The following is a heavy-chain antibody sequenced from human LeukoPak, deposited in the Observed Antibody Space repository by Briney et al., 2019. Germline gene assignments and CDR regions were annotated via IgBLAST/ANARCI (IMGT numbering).Heavy chain of an antibody. CDR3: ARRGLFSSGYYFPFDY. CDR2: INHSGST. V-gene: IGHV4-34*01. J-gene: IGHJ4*02. CDR1: GGSISSYY. D-gene: IGHD3-22*01. Sequence: SETLSLTCSVSGGSISSYYWSWIRQPPGKGLEWIGEINHSGSTNYNPSLKSRVTISVDTSKNQFSLKLSSVTAADTAVYYCARRGLFSSGYYFPFDYWGQGTLVTVSS.